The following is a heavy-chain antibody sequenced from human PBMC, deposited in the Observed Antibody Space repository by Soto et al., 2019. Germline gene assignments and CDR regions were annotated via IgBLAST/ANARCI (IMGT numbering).Heavy chain of an antibody. CDR1: GFTFSRYW. D-gene: IGHD3-3*01. CDR3: VRDVIGFWSGYYTGCFDY. V-gene: IGHV3-7*01. CDR2: IKQDGSEE. J-gene: IGHJ4*01. Sequence: PGGSLRLSCAASGFTFSRYWMSWVRQAPGKGLEWVANIKQDGSEESYVDSVRGRFTVSRDNAKNSLYLQMNSLRAEDTAVHYCVRDVIGFWSGYYTGCFDYWGQGILVTVSS.